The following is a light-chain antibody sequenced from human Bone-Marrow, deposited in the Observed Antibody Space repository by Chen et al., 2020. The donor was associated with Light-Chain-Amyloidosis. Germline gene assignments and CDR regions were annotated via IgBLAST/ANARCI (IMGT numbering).Light chain of an antibody. CDR1: SSDVGSYDF. J-gene: IGLJ1*01. V-gene: IGLV2-23*02. CDR3: CSYAGSPLYV. Sequence: QSALTQPASVSGSPGQSITISCPGTSSDVGSYDFVSWYQQHAGKAPKLMIYEVTKRPSGVSNRFSGSKSGNTASLTISGLQAEDEADYYCCSYAGSPLYVFGTGTKVSVL. CDR2: EVT.